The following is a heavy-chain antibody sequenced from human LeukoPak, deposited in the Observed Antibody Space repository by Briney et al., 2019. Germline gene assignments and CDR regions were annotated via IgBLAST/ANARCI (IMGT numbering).Heavy chain of an antibody. D-gene: IGHD1-14*01. J-gene: IGHJ3*01. Sequence: GGSLRLSCAASGFTFNTYSMNWVRQAPGKGLEWVSYISGSSSTIYYADSVKGRFTISRDNSKNSLYLQVNRLRVEDTAVYYCAKSRAPTAAPDAFDFWGQGTMVTVSS. CDR3: AKSRAPTAAPDAFDF. CDR1: GFTFNTYS. CDR2: ISGSSSTI. V-gene: IGHV3-48*01.